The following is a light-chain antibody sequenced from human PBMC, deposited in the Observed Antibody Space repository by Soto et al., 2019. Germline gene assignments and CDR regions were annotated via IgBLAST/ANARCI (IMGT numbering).Light chain of an antibody. V-gene: IGLV1-44*01. CDR2: SSS. CDR1: NSNIGTTT. Sequence: QSALTQPPSASGAPGQRVTISCSGSNSNIGTTTVNWYQHVPGTAPKLLIYSSSQRPSGVPDRFSGSRSGTSASLAISGLXXEDXADYXCAAWDDSLNAVVFGGGTKVTVL. J-gene: IGLJ2*01. CDR3: AAWDDSLNAVV.